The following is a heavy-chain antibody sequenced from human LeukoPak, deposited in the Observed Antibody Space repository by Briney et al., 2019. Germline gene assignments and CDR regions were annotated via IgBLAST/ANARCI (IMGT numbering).Heavy chain of an antibody. J-gene: IGHJ4*02. CDR2: IIPILGIA. V-gene: IGHV1-69*04. CDR3: ASPPADYYDSRDYFDY. CDR1: GGTFSSYA. D-gene: IGHD3-22*01. Sequence: GASVKVSCKASGGTFSSYAISWVRQAPGQGLEWMGRIIPILGIANYAQKFQGRVTITADKSTSTAYMELSSLRSEDTAVYYCASPPADYYDSRDYFDYWGQGTLVTVSS.